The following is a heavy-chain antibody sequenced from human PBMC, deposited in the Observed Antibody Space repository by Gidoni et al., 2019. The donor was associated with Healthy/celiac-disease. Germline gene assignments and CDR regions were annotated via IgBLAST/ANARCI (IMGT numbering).Heavy chain of an antibody. CDR1: GGSISSGSYY. CDR3: AREEGATRRHY. J-gene: IGHJ4*02. Sequence: QVQLQESGPGLVKPSQTLSLTCTVSGGSISSGSYYWSWIRQPAGKGLEWIGRIYTSGSTNYNPSIKSRVTMSVDTSKNQFSLKLSSVTAADTAVYYCAREEGATRRHYWGQGTLVTVSS. D-gene: IGHD1-26*01. CDR2: IYTSGST. V-gene: IGHV4-61*02.